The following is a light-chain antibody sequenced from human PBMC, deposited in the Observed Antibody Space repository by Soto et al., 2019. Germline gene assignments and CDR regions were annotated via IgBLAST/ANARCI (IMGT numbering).Light chain of an antibody. Sequence: DIQLTQSPSTLSASVGDRVTITCRASQSISSWLAWYQQKPGKAPNLLIYKASTLESGVPSRFSGSGSGTEFTLTISSLQPDDFATYYYQQYNIYSLSFGGGTKVDIK. CDR3: QQYNIYSLS. V-gene: IGKV1-5*03. J-gene: IGKJ4*01. CDR2: KAS. CDR1: QSISSW.